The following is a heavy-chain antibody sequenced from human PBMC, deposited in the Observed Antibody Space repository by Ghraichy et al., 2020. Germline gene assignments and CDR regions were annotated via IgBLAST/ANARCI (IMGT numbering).Heavy chain of an antibody. CDR1: GFTFSSYS. Sequence: GGSLRLSCAASGFTFSSYSMNWVRQAPGKGLEWVSSISSSSYIYYADSVKGRFTISRDNAKNSLYLQMNSLRAEDTAVYYCARDRLELGYYYYGMDVWGQGTTVTVSS. CDR3: ARDRLELGYYYYGMDV. D-gene: IGHD1-7*01. V-gene: IGHV3-21*01. CDR2: ISSSSYI. J-gene: IGHJ6*02.